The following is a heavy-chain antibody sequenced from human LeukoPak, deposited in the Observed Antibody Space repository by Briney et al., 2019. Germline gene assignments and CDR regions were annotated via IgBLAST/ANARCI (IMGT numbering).Heavy chain of an antibody. CDR2: MLNDGSTT. CDR1: GFTFNSYE. CDR3: RGYYYQSSGYYRDY. V-gene: IGHV3-30*03. D-gene: IGHD3-22*01. Sequence: GGSLRLSCAASGFTFNSYEMSWVRQAPGQGLEWLAVMLNDGSTTYYADSVKGRFTISRDNSKNTLYLQMNSLRAEDTAVYYCRGYYYQSSGYYRDYWGQRTLVTVSS. J-gene: IGHJ4*02.